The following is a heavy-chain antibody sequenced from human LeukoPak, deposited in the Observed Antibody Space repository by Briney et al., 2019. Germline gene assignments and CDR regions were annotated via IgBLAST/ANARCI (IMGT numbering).Heavy chain of an antibody. Sequence: GASVKVSCKASGYTFTSYAISWVRQAPGQGLEWMGWISGYNGNTKYAQKVQGRVTMTTDTSTSTAYMELRSLRSDDTAVYYCARGYSYGSDYYYGMDVWGQGTTVTASS. J-gene: IGHJ6*02. CDR1: GYTFTSYA. CDR2: ISGYNGNT. D-gene: IGHD5-18*01. V-gene: IGHV1-18*01. CDR3: ARGYSYGSDYYYGMDV.